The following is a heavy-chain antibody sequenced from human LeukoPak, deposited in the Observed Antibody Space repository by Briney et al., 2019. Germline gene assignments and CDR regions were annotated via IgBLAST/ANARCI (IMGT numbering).Heavy chain of an antibody. V-gene: IGHV4-59*12. CDR3: ARVGTSDYYMDV. Sequence: SETLSLTCAVSGGSLSSFYWSWIRQPPGKGLEWIGYIYYNGSTNYNPSLKSRVTISVDTSKKQFCLKVNSVTAADTAVYYCARVGTSDYYMDVWGKGTTVTVSS. CDR2: IYYNGST. J-gene: IGHJ6*03. CDR1: GGSLSSFY.